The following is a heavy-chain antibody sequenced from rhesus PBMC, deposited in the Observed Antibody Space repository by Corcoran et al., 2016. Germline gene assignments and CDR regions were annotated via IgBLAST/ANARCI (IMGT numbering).Heavy chain of an antibody. CDR1: GYSISSGYG. CDR2: IGGSSCST. J-gene: IGHJ2*01. Sequence: QVQLQESGPGLVKPSETLSLTCAVSGYSISSGYGWSWIRQPPRKGLVWIGYIGGSSCSTNYNPSLKSRVTISKDTSNNQFCLKLSAVTAADTAVYYCARARRGSGWYFDLWGPGTPITISS. D-gene: IGHD6-31*01. V-gene: IGHV4-127*01. CDR3: ARARRGSGWYFDL.